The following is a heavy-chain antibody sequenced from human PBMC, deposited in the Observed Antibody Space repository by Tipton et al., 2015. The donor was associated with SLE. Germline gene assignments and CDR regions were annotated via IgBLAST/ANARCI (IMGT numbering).Heavy chain of an antibody. V-gene: IGHV4-31*03. J-gene: IGHJ4*02. CDR1: GGAIRSGRYY. Sequence: TLSLTCTVSGGAIRSGRYYWSWIRQLPGKGLEWIGYIYNSGNTNYNPSLKSRVTISVDTSKNQFSLWLSSVTAADTAVDYCARVLDVLGYWGQGTLVTVSS. D-gene: IGHD1-1*01. CDR2: IYNSGNT. CDR3: ARVLDVLGY.